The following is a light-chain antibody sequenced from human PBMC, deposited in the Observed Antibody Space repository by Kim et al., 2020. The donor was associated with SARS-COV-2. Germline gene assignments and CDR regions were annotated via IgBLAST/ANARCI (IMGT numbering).Light chain of an antibody. Sequence: SSELTQDPAVSVALGQKVRITCQGDSLRSYYATWYQQKPRQAPLLVIFGRNNRPSGIPDRFSGSTSGNTASLTISGAQAEDEADFYCQSRDSGGNVVFGGGTQLTVL. CDR2: GRN. CDR3: QSRDSGGNVV. V-gene: IGLV3-19*01. CDR1: SLRSYY. J-gene: IGLJ2*01.